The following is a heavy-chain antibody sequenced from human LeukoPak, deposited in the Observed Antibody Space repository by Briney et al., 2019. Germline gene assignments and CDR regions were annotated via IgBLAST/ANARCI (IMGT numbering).Heavy chain of an antibody. J-gene: IGHJ5*02. CDR1: GGTFSSYA. D-gene: IGHD3-3*01. CDR2: MNPNSGNT. Sequence: GSSVKVSCKASGGTFSSYAINWVRQATGQGLEWMGWMNPNSGNTGYAQKFQGRVTITRNTSISTAYMELSSLRSEDTAVYYCARTPSDDFWSGNQGWFDPWGQGTLVTVSS. V-gene: IGHV1-8*03. CDR3: ARTPSDDFWSGNQGWFDP.